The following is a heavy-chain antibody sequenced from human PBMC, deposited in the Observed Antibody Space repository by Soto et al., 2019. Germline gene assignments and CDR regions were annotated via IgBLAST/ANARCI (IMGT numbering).Heavy chain of an antibody. V-gene: IGHV4-31*03. CDR3: ARDLGDRTATVADYYYYYIDV. J-gene: IGHJ6*03. CDR2: IYYSGRT. CDR1: GGSISSGGYY. Sequence: QVQLQESGPGLVKPSQTLSLTCTVSGGSISSGGYYWSWIRQHPGKGLEWIGYIYYSGRTYYNPSLKSRVTISVDTSKNQFTLKPSSVTAADTAVYYCARDLGDRTATVADYYYYYIDVWGNGTTVTVAS. D-gene: IGHD4-17*01.